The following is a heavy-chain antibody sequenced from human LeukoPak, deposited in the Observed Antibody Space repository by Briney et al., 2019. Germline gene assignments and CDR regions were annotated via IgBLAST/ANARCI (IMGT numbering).Heavy chain of an antibody. CDR2: IWYDGSNK. D-gene: IGHD4-17*01. CDR1: GFTFSSYG. J-gene: IGHJ5*02. V-gene: IGHV3-33*01. CDR3: ARDRKSTVTYP. Sequence: GGSLRLSCAASGFTFSSYGMHWVRQAPGKGLERVAVIWYDGSNKYYADSVKGRFTISRDNSKNTLYLQMNSLRAEDTAVYYCARDRKSTVTYPWGQGTLVTVSS.